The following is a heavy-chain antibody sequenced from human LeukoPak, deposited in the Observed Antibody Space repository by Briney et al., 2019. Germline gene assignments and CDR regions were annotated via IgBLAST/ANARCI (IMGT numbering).Heavy chain of an antibody. CDR2: INPNSGGT. CDR1: GYTFTGYY. D-gene: IGHD3-16*02. J-gene: IGHJ4*02. Sequence: ASVKVSCKASGYTFTGYYMHWVRQAPGQGLERMGWINPNSGGTNYAQKFQGRVTMTRDTSISTAYMELSRLRSDDTAVYYCARVDDYVWGSYRSFDYWGQGTLVTVSS. V-gene: IGHV1-2*02. CDR3: ARVDDYVWGSYRSFDY.